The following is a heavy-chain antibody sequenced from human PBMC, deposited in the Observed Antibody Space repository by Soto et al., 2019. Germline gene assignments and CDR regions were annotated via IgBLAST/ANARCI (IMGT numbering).Heavy chain of an antibody. V-gene: IGHV4-59*01. D-gene: IGHD2-21*02. CDR1: GASISRYY. Sequence: QVRLQESGPGLVKPSETLSLTCTVSGASISRYYWSWIRQSPGKGLEWIGYLYNTGSTIYNPSLKSRVTIAVDTSKNPFSMTMNSVSAADTAVYYCARDLCGYCGVDCSQLDVWGQGTMVTVSS. CDR2: LYNTGST. CDR3: ARDLCGYCGVDCSQLDV. J-gene: IGHJ6*02.